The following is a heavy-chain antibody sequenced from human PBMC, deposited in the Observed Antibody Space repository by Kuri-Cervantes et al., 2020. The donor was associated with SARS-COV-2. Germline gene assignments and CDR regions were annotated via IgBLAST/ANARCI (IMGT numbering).Heavy chain of an antibody. Sequence: SETLSLTCTVSGGSISSSSYYWGWIRQPPGKGLEWIGSIYYSGSTYYNPSLKSRVTVSVDTSKNQFSLKLSSVTAADTAVYYCARDRGDYVSYYYGMDVWGQGTTVTVSS. CDR2: IYYSGST. CDR3: ARDRGDYVSYYYGMDV. D-gene: IGHD4-17*01. J-gene: IGHJ6*02. CDR1: GGSISSSSYY. V-gene: IGHV4-39*02.